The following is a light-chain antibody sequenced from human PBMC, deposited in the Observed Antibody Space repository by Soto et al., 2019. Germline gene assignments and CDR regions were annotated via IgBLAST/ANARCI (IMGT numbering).Light chain of an antibody. CDR3: SSYTISSTLVV. V-gene: IGLV2-14*01. CDR2: DVS. Sequence: QSALTQPASVSGSPGQSITISCTGTSSDVGDYNYVSWYQQHPGKAPTLMIYDVSNRPSGVSNRFSGSKSGNTASLTISGLQAEDEADYYCSSYTISSTLVVFGGGTKVTVL. CDR1: SSDVGDYNY. J-gene: IGLJ2*01.